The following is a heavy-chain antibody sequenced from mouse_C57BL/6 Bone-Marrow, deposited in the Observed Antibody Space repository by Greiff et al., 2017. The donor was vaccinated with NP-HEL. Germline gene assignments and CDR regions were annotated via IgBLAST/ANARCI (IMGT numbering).Heavy chain of an antibody. J-gene: IGHJ3*01. D-gene: IGHD2-2*01. Sequence: EVKLMESGPVLVKPGASVKMSCKASGYTFTDYYMNWVKQSHGKSLEWIGVINPYNGGTSYNQKFKGKATLTVDKSSSTAYMELNSLTSEDSAVYYCAREVRAWFAYWGQGTLVTVSA. CDR3: AREVRAWFAY. CDR2: INPYNGGT. V-gene: IGHV1-19*01. CDR1: GYTFTDYY.